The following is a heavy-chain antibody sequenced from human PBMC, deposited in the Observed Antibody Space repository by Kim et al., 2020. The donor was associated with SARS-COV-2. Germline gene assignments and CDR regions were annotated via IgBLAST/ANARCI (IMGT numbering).Heavy chain of an antibody. J-gene: IGHJ5*02. Sequence: SETLSLTCTVSGGSVSSGSYYWSWIRQPPGKGLEWIGYIYYSGSTNYNPSLKSRVTISVDTSKNQFSLKLSSVTAADTAVYYCARDLGSVVTPSNWFDPWGQGTLVTVSS. CDR1: GGSVSSGSYY. CDR2: IYYSGST. CDR3: ARDLGSVVTPSNWFDP. V-gene: IGHV4-61*01. D-gene: IGHD2-21*02.